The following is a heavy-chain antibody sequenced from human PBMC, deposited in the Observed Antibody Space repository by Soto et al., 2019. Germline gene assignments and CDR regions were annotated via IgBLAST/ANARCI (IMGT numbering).Heavy chain of an antibody. CDR3: ATGGVYRPPPPGFDAFNF. CDR1: GYTFTSYG. V-gene: IGHV1-18*01. J-gene: IGHJ3*01. D-gene: IGHD3-16*02. Sequence: ASVKVSCKASGYTFTSYGISWVRQAPGQGLEWMGWISAYNGNTNYAQKLQGRVTMTTDTSTSTAYMELRSLRSDDTAVYYCATGGVYRPPPPGFDAFNFGGKGKMVTVS. CDR2: ISAYNGNT.